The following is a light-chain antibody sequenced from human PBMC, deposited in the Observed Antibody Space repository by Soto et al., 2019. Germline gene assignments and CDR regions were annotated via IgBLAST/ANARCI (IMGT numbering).Light chain of an antibody. V-gene: IGKV3-20*01. J-gene: IGKJ1*01. CDR2: GAS. CDR1: QSVSSSY. Sequence: EIVLTQSPGTLSLSPGEIATLSCRASQSVSSSYLAWYQQKHGQAPRLLIYGASSRATGIPDRFSGSGSGNDFTLTISRLEPDDFAVYYYQQYVSSTPWTFGQGTQVEIK. CDR3: QQYVSSTPWT.